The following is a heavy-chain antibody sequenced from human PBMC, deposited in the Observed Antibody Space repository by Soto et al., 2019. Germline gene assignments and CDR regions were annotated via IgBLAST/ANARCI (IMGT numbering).Heavy chain of an antibody. CDR2: ISAYNADT. CDR3: ARGRDYGEFGDY. D-gene: IGHD4-17*01. Sequence: QAQLVQSGAEVKKPGASVRAACKASGYTFTNYCISWVRQAPGQGLEWMGWISAYNADTNYAQNLQDRVTITSDSATRTAYMELRSLRSDDTAVYYCARGRDYGEFGDYWGQGSLVSV. V-gene: IGHV1-18*01. CDR1: GYTFTNYC. J-gene: IGHJ4*02.